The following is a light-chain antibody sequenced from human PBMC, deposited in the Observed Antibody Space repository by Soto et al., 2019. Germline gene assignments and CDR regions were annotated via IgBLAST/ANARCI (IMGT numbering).Light chain of an antibody. Sequence: QSVLTHPPSASGSPGQSFTISCTGTSSDVGGYDYVSCYQQHPGKAPKLMIYEVTIRPSGVSDRFSGSKSGNTASLTVSGLQAEDEADYYCSSYTGGNPYYVFGTGTKVTVL. CDR2: EVT. J-gene: IGLJ1*01. CDR3: SSYTGGNPYYV. V-gene: IGLV2-8*01. CDR1: SSDVGGYDY.